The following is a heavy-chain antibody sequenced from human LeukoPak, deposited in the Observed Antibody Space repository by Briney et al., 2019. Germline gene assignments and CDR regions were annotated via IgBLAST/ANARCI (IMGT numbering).Heavy chain of an antibody. CDR2: ISGSGGST. J-gene: IGHJ4*02. D-gene: IGHD2-21*02. CDR1: GFTFSSYA. CDR3: AKANCGGDCYSSLY. Sequence: PGRSPRLSCAASGFTFSSYAMSWVRQAPGKGLEWVSAISGSGGSTYYADSVKGRFTISRDNSKNTLYLQMNSLRAEDTAVYYCAKANCGGDCYSSLYWGQGTLVTVSS. V-gene: IGHV3-23*01.